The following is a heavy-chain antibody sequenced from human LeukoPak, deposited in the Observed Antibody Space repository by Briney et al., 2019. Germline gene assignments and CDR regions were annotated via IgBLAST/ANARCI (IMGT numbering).Heavy chain of an antibody. CDR3: AKDREGLGYYYCYYMDV. D-gene: IGHD3/OR15-3a*01. Sequence: ASVKVSCKASGYTFTGYYMHWVRQAPGQGLEWMGWINPNSGDTNYAQEFRGRVTITRDTSTSTAYMELSRLRSDDTAVYYCAKDREGLGYYYCYYMDVWGKGTTVTVSS. CDR1: GYTFTGYY. V-gene: IGHV1-2*02. CDR2: INPNSGDT. J-gene: IGHJ6*03.